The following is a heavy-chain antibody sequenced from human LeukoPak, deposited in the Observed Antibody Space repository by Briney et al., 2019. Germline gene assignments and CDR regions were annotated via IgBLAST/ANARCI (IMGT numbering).Heavy chain of an antibody. Sequence: GGSLRLYCAASGFTFSDYYMSWIRQAPGKGLEWVSYISSSGSTIYYADSVKGRFTISRDNAKNSLYLQMNSLRAEDTAVYYCARVRVIIVGATYYFDYWGQGTLVTVSS. V-gene: IGHV3-11*01. J-gene: IGHJ4*02. D-gene: IGHD1-26*01. CDR2: ISSSGSTI. CDR3: ARVRVIIVGATYYFDY. CDR1: GFTFSDYY.